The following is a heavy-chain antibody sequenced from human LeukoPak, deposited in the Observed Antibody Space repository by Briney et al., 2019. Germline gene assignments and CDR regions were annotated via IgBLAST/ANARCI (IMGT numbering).Heavy chain of an antibody. Sequence: KPSETLSLTCTVSGGSISSYYWSWIRQPPGKGLEWIGYIYYSGSTNYNPSLKSRVTISVDTSKNQFSLKLSSVTAADTAVYYCARGGDYGDPNFDYWGQGTVVTVSS. CDR1: GGSISSYY. CDR2: IYYSGST. V-gene: IGHV4-59*01. CDR3: ARGGDYGDPNFDY. J-gene: IGHJ4*02. D-gene: IGHD4-17*01.